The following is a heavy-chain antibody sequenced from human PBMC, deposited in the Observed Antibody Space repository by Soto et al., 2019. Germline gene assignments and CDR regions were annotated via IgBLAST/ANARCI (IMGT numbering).Heavy chain of an antibody. V-gene: IGHV1-69*08. J-gene: IGHJ6*02. CDR2: IIPIFGIA. D-gene: IGHD2-2*01. Sequence: QVQLVQSGAEVKKPGSSVKVSCKASGGTFSGYSITWVRQAPGHGLEWIGRIIPIFGIASYAQKIQGRVTINADESTSTAYMELSSLRSDDTAVYYCAREDRDRETGLVPAAIDGMDVWGQGTTVTVSS. CDR1: GGTFSGYS. CDR3: AREDRDRETGLVPAAIDGMDV.